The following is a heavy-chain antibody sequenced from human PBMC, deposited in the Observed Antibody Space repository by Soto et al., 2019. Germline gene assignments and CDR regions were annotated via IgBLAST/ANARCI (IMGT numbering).Heavy chain of an antibody. Sequence: QVQLVESGGGVVQPGRSLRLSCAASGFTFSSYGMHWVRQAPGKGLEWVAVISYDGSNKYYADSVKGRFTISRDNSKNTLYLQMNSLRAEDTAVYYCAKDLRPYSSSCQPLDYWGQGTLVTVS. CDR3: AKDLRPYSSSCQPLDY. CDR1: GFTFSSYG. CDR2: ISYDGSNK. V-gene: IGHV3-30*18. J-gene: IGHJ4*02. D-gene: IGHD6-13*01.